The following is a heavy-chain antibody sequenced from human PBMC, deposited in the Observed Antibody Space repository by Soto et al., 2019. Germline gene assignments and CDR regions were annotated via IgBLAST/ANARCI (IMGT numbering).Heavy chain of an antibody. D-gene: IGHD5-18*01. CDR2: ISSSSSYI. J-gene: IGHJ4*02. Sequence: EVQLVESGGGLVKAGGSLRLSCAASGFTFSSYSMNWVRQAPGKGLEWVSSISSSSSYIYYADSVKGRFTISRDNTKNSLYLQMNSMRAEDTAVYNCAKDQHGYSNGYGLGYWGQGTMVTVS. CDR3: AKDQHGYSNGYGLGY. CDR1: GFTFSSYS. V-gene: IGHV3-21*01.